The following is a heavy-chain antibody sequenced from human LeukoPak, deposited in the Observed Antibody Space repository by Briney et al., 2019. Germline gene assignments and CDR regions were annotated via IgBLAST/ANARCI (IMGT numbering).Heavy chain of an antibody. CDR2: IYYSGST. D-gene: IGHD2-2*01. CDR3: ARGCSSIDCYGPWKAFDP. V-gene: IGHV4-39*07. J-gene: IGHJ5*02. Sequence: SETLSLTCTVSGGSISSSSYYWGWIRQPPGKGLEWIGSIYYSGSTYYNPSLKSRVTISVDTSKNQFSLKLISVTAADTAVYYCARGCSSIDCYGPWKAFDPWGQGTLVTVSS. CDR1: GGSISSSSYY.